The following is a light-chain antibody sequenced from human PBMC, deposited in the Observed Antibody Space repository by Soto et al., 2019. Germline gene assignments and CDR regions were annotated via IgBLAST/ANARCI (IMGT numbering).Light chain of an antibody. CDR1: SSDVGGYNY. CDR2: DVS. CDR3: SSYTSSSTLGVV. J-gene: IGLJ2*01. Sequence: SALTQPASVSGSPGQSITISCTGTSSDVGGYNYVSWYQQHPGKAPKLMIYDVSNLPSGVSNRFSGSKSGNTASLTISGLQAEDEADYSCSSYTSSSTLGVVFGGGTKLTVL. V-gene: IGLV2-14*01.